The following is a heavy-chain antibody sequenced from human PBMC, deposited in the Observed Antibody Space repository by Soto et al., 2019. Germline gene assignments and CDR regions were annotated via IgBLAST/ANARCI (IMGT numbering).Heavy chain of an antibody. CDR1: GFVFSKYG. V-gene: IGHV3-30*02. J-gene: IGHJ6*02. CDR2: ITNDGNNE. D-gene: IGHD1-26*01. CDR3: AKEGPGGGRHFYYAMDV. Sequence: GGSMRLAWAAAGFVFSKYGMHWVRQAPGKGLAWVALITNDGNNEYYRESVKGRFSISRGRSTNTVYLLMNSLRPADTGVYYCAKEGPGGGRHFYYAMDVWGQGSTVTVSS.